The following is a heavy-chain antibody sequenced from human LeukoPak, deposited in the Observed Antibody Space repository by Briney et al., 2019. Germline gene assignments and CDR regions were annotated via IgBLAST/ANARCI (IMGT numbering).Heavy chain of an antibody. CDR2: IRHDEANS. Sequence: PGGPLRLSCAVSGFNLNSYAMHWVRQAPGKGLEWVAVIRHDEANSFYADSVQGRFTISRDTSKKLLYLQMNSLRVEDTAVYCCAKEYTTSSPLDELDSWGQGTLVTVSS. J-gene: IGHJ4*02. CDR3: AKEYTTSSPLDELDS. CDR1: GFNLNSYA. D-gene: IGHD6-6*01. V-gene: IGHV3-30*02.